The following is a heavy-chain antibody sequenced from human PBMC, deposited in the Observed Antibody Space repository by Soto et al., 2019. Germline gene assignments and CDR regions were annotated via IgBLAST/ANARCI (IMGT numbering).Heavy chain of an antibody. Sequence: QVQVVQSGAEVKKPGTSVKVSCKASGYTFTSYGISWVRQAPGQGLEWMGWISAYNGNTNYAQKLQGRVTMTTDTSTSTAYMELRSLRSDDTAVYYCAKNGWESYYYGGHAFDIWGQGTMVTVSS. J-gene: IGHJ3*02. CDR3: AKNGWESYYYGGHAFDI. V-gene: IGHV1-18*01. CDR2: ISAYNGNT. CDR1: GYTFTSYG. D-gene: IGHD3-22*01.